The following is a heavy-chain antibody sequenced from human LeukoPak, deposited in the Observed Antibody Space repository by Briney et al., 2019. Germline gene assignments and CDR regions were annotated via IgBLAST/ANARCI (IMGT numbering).Heavy chain of an antibody. D-gene: IGHD1-26*01. V-gene: IGHV3-48*01. J-gene: IGHJ4*02. Sequence: GGSLRLSCAASGFTFSDYSMNWVRQAPGKGLEWVSYITSSSSTSYYADSVKGRFTISRNNAKNSLYLQMNSLRAEDTAVYYCAREPSGTLDYWGQGTLVTVSS. CDR1: GFTFSDYS. CDR3: AREPSGTLDY. CDR2: ITSSSSTS.